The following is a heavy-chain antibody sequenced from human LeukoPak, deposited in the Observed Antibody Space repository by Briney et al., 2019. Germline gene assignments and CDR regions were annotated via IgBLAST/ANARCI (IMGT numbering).Heavy chain of an antibody. CDR2: INSDGSSL. V-gene: IGHV3-74*03. CDR1: GFTFTNFW. CDR3: ARGTRVTPDH. D-gene: IGHD2-21*02. J-gene: IGHJ4*02. Sequence: PVGSLRLSCEASGFTFTNFWMHWVRQTPGNQPIWVSYINSDGSSLKYADSVKGRFTISRDNSKNTVHLQMNDLRAEDRAVYFCARGTRVTPDHWGQGILVTVSS.